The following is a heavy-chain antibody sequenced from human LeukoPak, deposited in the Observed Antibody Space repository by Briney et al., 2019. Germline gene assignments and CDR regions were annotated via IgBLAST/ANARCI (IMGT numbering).Heavy chain of an antibody. CDR1: GGSFSGYY. V-gene: IGHV4-34*01. D-gene: IGHD6-19*01. CDR3: ARGEDGGSGWVPLDY. J-gene: IGHJ4*02. CDR2: TNHSGST. Sequence: PSETLSLTCAVYGGSFSGYYWSWIRQPPGKGLEWIGETNHSGSTNYNPSLKSRVTISVDTSKNQFSLKLSSVTAADTAVYYCARGEDGGSGWVPLDYWGQGTLVTVSS.